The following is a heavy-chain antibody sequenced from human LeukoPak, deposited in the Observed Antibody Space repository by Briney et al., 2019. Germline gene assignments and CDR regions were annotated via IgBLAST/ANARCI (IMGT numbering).Heavy chain of an antibody. J-gene: IGHJ6*03. CDR3: AKDSSSYDWGYMDV. D-gene: IGHD3-22*01. V-gene: IGHV3-23*01. CDR2: IGGSDGRT. CDR1: GFTFSTYA. Sequence: GGSLRLSCAASGFTFSTYAMSWVRQAPGKGLEWVSLIGGSDGRTRYADSVKGRFTISRDNSKNTLYLEMNSLGAEDAAVYCCAKDSSSYDWGYMDVWGKGTTVKISS.